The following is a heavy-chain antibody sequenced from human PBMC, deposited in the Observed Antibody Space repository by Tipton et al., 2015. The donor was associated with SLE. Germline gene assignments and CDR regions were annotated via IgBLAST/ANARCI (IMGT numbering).Heavy chain of an antibody. CDR3: AREGFSGSLFYFDY. J-gene: IGHJ4*02. Sequence: QSGAEVKKPGASVKVSCKGSGYSFTSYGFTWVRQAPGQGLEWMGWISPYNSNTNYAQTFQDRLTMTADTSTSKVYMELRSLRSDDTAVYYCAREGFSGSLFYFDYWGQGTLVTVSS. V-gene: IGHV1-18*01. CDR1: GYSFTSYG. CDR2: ISPYNSNT. D-gene: IGHD6-19*01.